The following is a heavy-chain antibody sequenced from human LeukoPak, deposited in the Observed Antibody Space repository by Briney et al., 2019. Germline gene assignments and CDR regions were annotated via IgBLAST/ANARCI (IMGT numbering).Heavy chain of an antibody. J-gene: IGHJ2*01. CDR1: GYTFTGYY. Sequence: GASVKVSCKASGYTFTGYYMHWVRQAPGQGLEWMGWISAYNGNTNYAQNLQGRVTMTTDTSTSTAYMELRSLRSDDTAVYYCARQIAVAGQVGYFDLWGRGTLVTVSS. CDR2: ISAYNGNT. D-gene: IGHD6-19*01. V-gene: IGHV1-18*04. CDR3: ARQIAVAGQVGYFDL.